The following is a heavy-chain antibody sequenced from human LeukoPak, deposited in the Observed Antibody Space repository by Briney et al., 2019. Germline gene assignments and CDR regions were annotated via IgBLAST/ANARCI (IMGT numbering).Heavy chain of an antibody. V-gene: IGHV3-21*01. CDR3: ARVGAIWFGELFNPYYHYYYMDV. Sequence: GGSLRLSCAASGFTFSSYSMNWVRQAPGKGLEWVSSISSSSSYIYYADSVKGRFTISRDNAKNSLYLQMNSLRAEDTAVYYCARVGAIWFGELFNPYYHYYYMDVRGKGTTVTVSS. CDR1: GFTFSSYS. D-gene: IGHD3-10*01. CDR2: ISSSSSYI. J-gene: IGHJ6*03.